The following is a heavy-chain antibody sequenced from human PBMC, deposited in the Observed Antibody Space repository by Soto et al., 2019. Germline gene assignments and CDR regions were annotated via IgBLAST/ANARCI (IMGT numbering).Heavy chain of an antibody. CDR3: ARDRSPNDEYGSGRSHFDY. CDR2: INPSGGST. D-gene: IGHD3-10*01. CDR1: GYTFTSYY. Sequence: VASVKVSCKASGYTFTSYYMHWVRQAPGQGLEWMGIINPSGGSTSYAQKFQGRVTMTRDTSTSTVYMELSSLRSEDTAVYYCARDRSPNDEYGSGRSHFDYWGQGTLVTVSS. V-gene: IGHV1-46*01. J-gene: IGHJ4*02.